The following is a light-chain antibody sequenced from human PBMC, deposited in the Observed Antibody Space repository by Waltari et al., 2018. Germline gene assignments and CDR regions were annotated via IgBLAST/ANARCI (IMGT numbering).Light chain of an antibody. CDR3: QQYDNLLT. CDR2: DAS. J-gene: IGKJ4*01. Sequence: DIRMTQSPSSLSASVGDSVTITCQASQDIGNYLNWYQQIAGKAPKLLISDASKLETGVPSRFSGSGSGTHFTFTISSLQPADSATYYCQQYDNLLTFGGGTKVEIQ. CDR1: QDIGNY. V-gene: IGKV1-33*01.